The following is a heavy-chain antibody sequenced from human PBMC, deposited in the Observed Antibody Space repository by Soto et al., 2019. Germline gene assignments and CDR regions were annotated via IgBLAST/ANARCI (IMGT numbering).Heavy chain of an antibody. D-gene: IGHD3-3*01. J-gene: IGHJ4*02. CDR1: GGSVSSGSYY. CDR3: ARAGPVTIFGVVKLDY. Sequence: SETLSLTCTVSGGSVSSGSYYWSWIRQPPGKGLEWIGYIYYSGSTNYNPSLKSRVTISVDTSKNQFSLKLSSVTAADTAVYYCARAGPVTIFGVVKLDYWGQGTLVTVS. V-gene: IGHV4-61*01. CDR2: IYYSGST.